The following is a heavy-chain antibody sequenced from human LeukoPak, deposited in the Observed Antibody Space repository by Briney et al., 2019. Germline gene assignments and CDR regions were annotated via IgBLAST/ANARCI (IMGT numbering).Heavy chain of an antibody. CDR2: ISAYNGNT. D-gene: IGHD4-23*01. V-gene: IGHV1-18*01. CDR3: SLDPRLRWYDLDY. Sequence: ASVKVSCKASGYTFTSYGISWVRQAPGQGLEWMGWISAYNGNTNYAQKLQGRVTMATDTSTSTAYMELRSLRSDDTAVYYCSLDPRLRWYDLDYWGQGTLVTVSS. J-gene: IGHJ4*02. CDR1: GYTFTSYG.